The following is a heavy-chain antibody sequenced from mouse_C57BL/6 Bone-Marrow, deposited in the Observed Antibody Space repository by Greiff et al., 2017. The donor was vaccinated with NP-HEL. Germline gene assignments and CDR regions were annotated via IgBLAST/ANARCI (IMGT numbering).Heavy chain of an antibody. CDR1: GYAFTNYL. D-gene: IGHD2-2*01. Sequence: QVQLQQSGAELVRPGTSVKVSCKASGYAFTNYLIEWVKQRPGQGLEWIGVINPGSGGTNYNEKFKGKATLTADKSSSTAYMQLSSLASEDSAVYCCARHGYAWFAYWGQGTLVTVSA. CDR2: INPGSGGT. J-gene: IGHJ3*01. CDR3: ARHGYAWFAY. V-gene: IGHV1-54*01.